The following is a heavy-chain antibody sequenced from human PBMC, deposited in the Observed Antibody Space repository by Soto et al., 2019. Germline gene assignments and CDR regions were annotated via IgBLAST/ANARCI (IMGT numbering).Heavy chain of an antibody. D-gene: IGHD3-16*01. CDR2: ISHDGSNQ. CDR3: ATDANEYLWEYYFDF. CDR1: GFTFSTYG. J-gene: IGHJ4*02. Sequence: QVQLVESGGGVVQPGRSLRLSCAASGFTFSTYGMHWVRQAPATGLEWVAFISHDGSNQYYADSMKGRFIISRDNSKNTLYLQMNSLRPDDTAVYYCATDANEYLWEYYFDFWGQGTLVTVSS. V-gene: IGHV3-30*03.